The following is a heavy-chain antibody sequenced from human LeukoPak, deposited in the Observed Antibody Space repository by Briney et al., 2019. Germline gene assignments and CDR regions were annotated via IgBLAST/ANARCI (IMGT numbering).Heavy chain of an antibody. CDR1: GGSISSYY. V-gene: IGHV3-53*01. Sequence: ETLSLTCTVSGGSISSYYWSWVRQAPGKGLEWVSVIYSGGSTYYADSVKGRFTISRDNSKNTLYLQMNSLRAEDTAVYYCARLVDYWGQGTLVTVSS. D-gene: IGHD6-6*01. J-gene: IGHJ4*02. CDR3: ARLVDY. CDR2: IYSGGST.